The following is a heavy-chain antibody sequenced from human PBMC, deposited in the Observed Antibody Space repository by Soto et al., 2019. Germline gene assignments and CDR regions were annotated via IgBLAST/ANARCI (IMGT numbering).Heavy chain of an antibody. CDR2: ISTDGSVT. J-gene: IGHJ6*02. CDR1: GFSLSSRW. CDR3: AKDRHYDFWSGYYSLYYYYYGLDV. V-gene: IGHV3-74*01. D-gene: IGHD3-3*01. Sequence: GGSLRLSCAASGFSLSSRWMHWVRQVPGKGLVWVSRISTDGSVTTYADSVKGRFTISRDNAKNTLYLQMNSLRAEDTAVYYCAKDRHYDFWSGYYSLYYYYYGLDVWGQGTTVTVSS.